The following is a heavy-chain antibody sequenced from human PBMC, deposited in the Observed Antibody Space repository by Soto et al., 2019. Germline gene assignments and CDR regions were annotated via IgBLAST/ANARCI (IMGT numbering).Heavy chain of an antibody. Sequence: GGSLRLSCAASGFTFSSYSMNWVRQAPGKGLEWVSSISSSSSYIYYADSVKGRFTISRDNSKNSLYLQMNSLRTEDTALYYCAKDNSSGSYFYFDYWGQGTLVTVSS. CDR1: GFTFSSYS. CDR3: AKDNSSGSYFYFDY. V-gene: IGHV3-21*04. D-gene: IGHD1-26*01. J-gene: IGHJ4*02. CDR2: ISSSSSYI.